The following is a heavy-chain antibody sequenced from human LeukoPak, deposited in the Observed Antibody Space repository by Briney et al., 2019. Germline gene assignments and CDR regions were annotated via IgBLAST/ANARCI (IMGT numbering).Heavy chain of an antibody. Sequence: PSQTLSLTCSVSGASLTSGAYYWTWIRQHPGKGLEWIGYIYYNGATYYNPSLKSRLTISVDTSKNQFSLKLSSVTAADTAVYYCASCVVGATEGLFDYWGQGTLVTVSS. J-gene: IGHJ4*02. V-gene: IGHV4-31*03. D-gene: IGHD1-26*01. CDR3: ASCVVGATEGLFDY. CDR1: GASLTSGAYY. CDR2: IYYNGAT.